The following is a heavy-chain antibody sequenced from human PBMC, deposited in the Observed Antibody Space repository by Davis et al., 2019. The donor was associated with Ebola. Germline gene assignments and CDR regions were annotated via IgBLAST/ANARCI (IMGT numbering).Heavy chain of an antibody. CDR1: GFTFSSYS. D-gene: IGHD2/OR15-2a*01. J-gene: IGHJ6*02. V-gene: IGHV3-48*01. CDR3: ARDYFGFYYYGMDV. Sequence: GGSLRLSCAASGFTFSSYSMNWVRQAPGKGLEWVSYISSSSSTIYYADSVKGRFTISRDNAKNSLYLQMNSLRAEDTAVYYCARDYFGFYYYGMDVWGQGTTVTVSS. CDR2: ISSSSSTI.